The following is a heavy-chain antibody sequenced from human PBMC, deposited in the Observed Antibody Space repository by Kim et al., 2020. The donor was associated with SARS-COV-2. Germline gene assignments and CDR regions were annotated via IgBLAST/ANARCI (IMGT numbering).Heavy chain of an antibody. Sequence: KTDYAEPVKGRFTISSDDSKNTLYLQMNSLKTEDTAVYYCTTDKASVAGTHWGQGTLVTVSS. V-gene: IGHV3-15*01. CDR2: KT. J-gene: IGHJ4*02. D-gene: IGHD6-19*01. CDR3: TTDKASVAGTH.